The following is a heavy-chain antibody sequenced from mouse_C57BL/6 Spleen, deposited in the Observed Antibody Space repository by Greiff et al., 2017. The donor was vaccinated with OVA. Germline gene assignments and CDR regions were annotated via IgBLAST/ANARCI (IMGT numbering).Heavy chain of an antibody. V-gene: IGHV3-6*01. D-gene: IGHD3-2*02. CDR1: GYSITSGYY. CDR3: ARGGKAYWYFDV. Sequence: EVKLMESGPGLVKPSQSLSLTCSVTGYSITSGYYWNWIRQFPGNKLEWMGYISYDGSNNYNPSLKNRISITRDTSKNQFFLKLNSVTTEDTATYYCARGGKAYWYFDVWGTGTTVTVSS. CDR2: ISYDGSN. J-gene: IGHJ1*03.